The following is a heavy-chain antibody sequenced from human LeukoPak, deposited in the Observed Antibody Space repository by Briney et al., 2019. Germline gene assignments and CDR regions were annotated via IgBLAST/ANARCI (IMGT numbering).Heavy chain of an antibody. J-gene: IGHJ5*02. CDR3: AKGAYCGGDCYSGWFDP. CDR2: ISWNSGSI. CDR1: GFTFDDYA. D-gene: IGHD2-21*02. Sequence: GGSLRLFCAASGFTFDDYAMHWVRQAPGKGLEWVSGISWNSGSIGYADSVKGRFTISRDNAKNSLYLQMNSLRAEDMALYYCAKGAYCGGDCYSGWFDPWGQGTLVTVSS. V-gene: IGHV3-9*03.